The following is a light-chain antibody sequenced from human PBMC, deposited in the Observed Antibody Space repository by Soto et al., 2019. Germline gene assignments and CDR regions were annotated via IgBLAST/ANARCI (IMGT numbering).Light chain of an antibody. CDR3: PAYDYSLTAEV. V-gene: IGLV1-40*01. Sequence: QSVLTQPPSVSGAPGQKVTLSCTGTTSNIGANYDVYWYQQPPGAAPNLVIFGNRKQPSGVPERFSGSKSGTSASLAITGLQAEDEADYYCPAYDYSLTAEVFGGGTKLTVL. J-gene: IGLJ3*02. CDR2: GNR. CDR1: TSNIGANYD.